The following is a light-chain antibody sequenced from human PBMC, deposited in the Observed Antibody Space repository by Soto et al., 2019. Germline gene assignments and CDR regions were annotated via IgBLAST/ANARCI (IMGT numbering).Light chain of an antibody. CDR2: DAS. CDR3: QQHSKWPPYT. V-gene: IGKV3-11*01. Sequence: EIVLTQSPATLSLSPGERATLSCRASQSVSSYLAWYQQKPDQAPRLLIYDASNRATGIPARFSGSGSGTDFTLTISSLEPEDFAVYYCQQHSKWPPYTFGQGTKLEIK. CDR1: QSVSSY. J-gene: IGKJ2*01.